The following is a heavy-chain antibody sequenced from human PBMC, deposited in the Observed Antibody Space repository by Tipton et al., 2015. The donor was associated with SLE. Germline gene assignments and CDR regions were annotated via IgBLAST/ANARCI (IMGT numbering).Heavy chain of an antibody. CDR3: VRHLLWVD. CDR2: IYYSGST. V-gene: IGHV4-59*08. Sequence: LVKPTQTLSLTCTVSGGSISSHYWSWIRQPPGKGLEWIGYIYYSGSTNYNPSLKSRVTISVDTSKNQFSLKLSSVTDADTAVYYCVRHLLWVDWGQGTMVTVSS. D-gene: IGHD2-21*01. J-gene: IGHJ3*01. CDR1: GGSISSHY.